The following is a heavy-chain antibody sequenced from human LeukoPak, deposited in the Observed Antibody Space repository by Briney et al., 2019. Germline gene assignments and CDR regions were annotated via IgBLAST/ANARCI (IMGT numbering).Heavy chain of an antibody. V-gene: IGHV5-51*01. CDR1: GYSFANYW. CDR2: IYPGDSDA. J-gene: IGHJ5*02. D-gene: IGHD4-17*01. CDR3: ARGDYDPSGWFDP. Sequence: GESLKISCEGSGYSFANYWIGWVRQMPGKGLEWMGIIYPGDSDARYSPSFQGQVTISADKSISTAYLQWSSLKASDTAMYYCARGDYDPSGWFDPWGQGTLVTVSS.